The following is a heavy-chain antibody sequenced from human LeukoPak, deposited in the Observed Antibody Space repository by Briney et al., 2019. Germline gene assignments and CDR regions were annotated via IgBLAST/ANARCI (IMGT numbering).Heavy chain of an antibody. CDR3: AKEIYFDWFAVGFDY. CDR2: ITGGGDDT. J-gene: IGHJ4*02. CDR1: GFTFSTYA. V-gene: IGHV3-23*01. D-gene: IGHD3-9*01. Sequence: GGSLRLSCTASGFTFSTYAMSWVRQAPGKGLEWFSAITGGGDDTYYADSVKGRFTISRDNSKNTLYLQMNSLRAEDTAVYYCAKEIYFDWFAVGFDYWGQGTLVTVSS.